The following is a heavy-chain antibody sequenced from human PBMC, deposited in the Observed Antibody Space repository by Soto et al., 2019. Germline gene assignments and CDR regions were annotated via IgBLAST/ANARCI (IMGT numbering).Heavy chain of an antibody. CDR3: ARHLQRLRARADSYYYHGMEV. V-gene: IGHV5-51*01. Sequence: GESRKISCKVSWYSFTSYLIGWVRRMPGKGLEWMGIIYPGDSDTRYSPSLQGQVTISADKSISTAYLQWSSLQASDTDMYYCARHLQRLRARADSYYYHGMEVWGERTTSSVSS. J-gene: IGHJ6*01. CDR2: IYPGDSDT. CDR1: WYSFTSYL. D-gene: IGHD4-17*01.